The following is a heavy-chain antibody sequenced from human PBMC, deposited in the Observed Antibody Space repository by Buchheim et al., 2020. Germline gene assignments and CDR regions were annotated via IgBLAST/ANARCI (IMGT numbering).Heavy chain of an antibody. Sequence: EVQLVESGGGLVQPGGSLRLSCAASGFTFSSYWMSWVRQAPGKGLEWVANIKQDGSEKYYVDSVKGRFNISRDNTKNSMYLQMNSLRAEDTAVYYCARAPRRGRPDSSGCFDYWGQGTL. CDR2: IKQDGSEK. CDR1: GFTFSSYW. CDR3: ARAPRRGRPDSSGCFDY. D-gene: IGHD3-22*01. J-gene: IGHJ4*02. V-gene: IGHV3-7*03.